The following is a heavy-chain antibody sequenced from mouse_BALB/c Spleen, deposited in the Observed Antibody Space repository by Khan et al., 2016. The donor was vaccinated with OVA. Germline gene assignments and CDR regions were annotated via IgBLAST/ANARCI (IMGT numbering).Heavy chain of an antibody. D-gene: IGHD2-14*01. CDR1: GDSITSCY. V-gene: IGHV3-8*02. J-gene: IGHJ3*01. CDR3: ARSSCRYAFAY. CDR2: ILYNGSA. Sequence: EVELVESGPSLVKPSQTLSLTCYVTGDSITSCYWCWIRKFPGNKLEYMGYILYNGSASYNPSLNSRISITRPRYQNQHYLHLDSVTTEDTAAYYCARSSCRYAFAYWGQGTLVTVSA.